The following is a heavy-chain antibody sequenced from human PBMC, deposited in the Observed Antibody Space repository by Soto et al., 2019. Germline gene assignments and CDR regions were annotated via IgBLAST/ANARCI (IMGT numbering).Heavy chain of an antibody. V-gene: IGHV3-74*01. D-gene: IGHD3-9*01. Sequence: EVQLVESGGGLVQPGGSLRLSCAASGFTFSSYWMHWVRQAPGKGLVWVSRINSDGSSTSYADSVKGRFTISRDNAKNTLYLQMNSLRAEDTAVYYCAREGYDILTGYYYYYGMDVWGQGTTVTVSS. CDR1: GFTFSSYW. J-gene: IGHJ6*02. CDR3: AREGYDILTGYYYYYGMDV. CDR2: INSDGSST.